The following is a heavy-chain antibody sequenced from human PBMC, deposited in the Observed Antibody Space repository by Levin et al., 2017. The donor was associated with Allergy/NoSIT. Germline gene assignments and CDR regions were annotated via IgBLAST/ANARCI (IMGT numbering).Heavy chain of an antibody. CDR3: VKERRIRQPAGDDSFDI. CDR1: GRMFSRNA. D-gene: IGHD3-22*01. V-gene: IGHV3-23*01. Sequence: GGSLRLSCEDSGRMFSRNAMSWVRQPPGRGLEWASFISGYSDAAYYADSVRGRFTTSRDTSKNTVYLQMDSLRGEDTAVYFCVKERRIRQPAGDDSFDIWGQGTMVSVS. J-gene: IGHJ3*02. CDR2: ISGYSDAA.